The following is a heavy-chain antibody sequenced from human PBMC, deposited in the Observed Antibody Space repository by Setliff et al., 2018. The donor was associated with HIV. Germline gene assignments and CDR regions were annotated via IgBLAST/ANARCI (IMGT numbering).Heavy chain of an antibody. D-gene: IGHD3-3*01. Sequence: GGSLRLSCVASGFMFSSHGMHWVRQAPGKGLECLAFIRADGINKYHADSVKGRFTISRDNAKNSLHLQMNSLRAEDTAVYYCARESDCSSARCQAALEWLEWNYYYGMDVWGQGTTVTAP. V-gene: IGHV3-30*02. J-gene: IGHJ6*02. CDR2: IRADGINK. CDR3: ARESDCSSARCQAALEWLEWNYYYGMDV. CDR1: GFMFSSHG.